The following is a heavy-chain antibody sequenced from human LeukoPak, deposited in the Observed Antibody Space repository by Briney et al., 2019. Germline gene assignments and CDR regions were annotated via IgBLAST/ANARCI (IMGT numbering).Heavy chain of an antibody. CDR3: ARGDKSSGWYFFDY. J-gene: IGHJ4*02. Sequence: SGGSLRLPCAASGFTFSSYGMHWVRQAPGKGLEWVAFIRYDGSNKYYADSVKGRFTISRDNSKNTLYLQMNSLRAEDTAVYYCARGDKSSGWYFFDYWGQGTLVTVSS. V-gene: IGHV3-30*02. CDR1: GFTFSSYG. CDR2: IRYDGSNK. D-gene: IGHD6-19*01.